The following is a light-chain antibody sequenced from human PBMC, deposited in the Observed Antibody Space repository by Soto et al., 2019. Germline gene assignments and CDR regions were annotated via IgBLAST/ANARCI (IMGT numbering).Light chain of an antibody. V-gene: IGKV3D-20*02. J-gene: IGKJ1*01. CDR2: GAS. CDR3: QQRSNWPPTWT. CDR1: QSVSNNY. Sequence: ESVLTQSPGTLSLSPGERATRCCRASQSVSNNYLAWYQQKPGQAPRLLIYGASSRATGIPARFSGSGSGTDFTLTISSLEPEDFAVYYCQQRSNWPPTWTFGQGTKVDIK.